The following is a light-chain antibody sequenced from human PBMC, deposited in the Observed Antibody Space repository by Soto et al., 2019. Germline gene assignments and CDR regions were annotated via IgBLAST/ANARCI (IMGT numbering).Light chain of an antibody. J-gene: IGLJ3*02. CDR1: RSNVGNNY. CDR3: GTWDDSLSARV. CDR2: DNN. V-gene: IGLV1-51*01. Sequence: QSVLTQPPSVSAAQGQKVTVSCSGSRSNVGNNYVSWYQQVPGTAPKLLIYDNNKRPSGIPDRFSGSKSDTSATLGITGLQTGDEADYYCGTWDDSLSARVFGGGTKVTVL.